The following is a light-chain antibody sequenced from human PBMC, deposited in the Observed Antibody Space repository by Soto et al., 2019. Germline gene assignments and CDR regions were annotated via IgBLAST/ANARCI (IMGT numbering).Light chain of an antibody. CDR1: QAIRTS. Sequence: ANRMTQSPSSLSASVGDKVTITCRASQAIRTSLVWYQQKSGKAPSLLIADASSRHSGVPSRFSGSGFGTDFNLTINGLQPEDFATYYCLQDATYPWTFGQGTRVDIK. J-gene: IGKJ1*01. V-gene: IGKV1-6*01. CDR3: LQDATYPWT. CDR2: DAS.